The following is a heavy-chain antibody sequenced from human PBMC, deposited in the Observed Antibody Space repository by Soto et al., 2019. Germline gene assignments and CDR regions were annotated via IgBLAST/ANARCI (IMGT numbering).Heavy chain of an antibody. CDR1: GGSISSGDYY. Sequence: SETLSLTCTVSGGSISSGDYYWSWIRQPPGKGLEWIGYIYYSGSTYYNPSLKSRVTISVDTSKNQFSLKLSSVTAADTAVYYCALGRETDGGFDPWGQGTLVTVSA. V-gene: IGHV4-30-4*01. CDR3: ALGRETDGGFDP. CDR2: IYYSGST. D-gene: IGHD2-15*01. J-gene: IGHJ5*02.